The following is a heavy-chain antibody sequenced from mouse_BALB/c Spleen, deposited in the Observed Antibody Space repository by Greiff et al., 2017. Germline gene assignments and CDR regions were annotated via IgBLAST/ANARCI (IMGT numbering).Heavy chain of an antibody. CDR1: GYTFTSYW. D-gene: IGHD2-3*01. Sequence: QVQLQQPGAELVKPGASVKLSCKASGYTFTSYWMHWVKQRPGQGLEWIGEIDPSDSYTNYNQKFKGKATLTVDKSSSTAYMQLSSLTSEDSAVYYCARYADGYYAMDYWGQGTSVTVSS. CDR3: ARYADGYYAMDY. V-gene: IGHV1-69*02. J-gene: IGHJ4*01. CDR2: IDPSDSYT.